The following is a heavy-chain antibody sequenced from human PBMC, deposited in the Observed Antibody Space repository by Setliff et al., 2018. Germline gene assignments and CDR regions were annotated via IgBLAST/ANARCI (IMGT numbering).Heavy chain of an antibody. CDR3: ARDYQGGWFAP. CDR2: IYTSGST. D-gene: IGHD3-16*01. J-gene: IGHJ5*02. CDR1: GGSVSSGSYY. V-gene: IGHV4-61*02. Sequence: SSETLSLTCTVSGGSVSSGSYYWSWIRQPAGKGLEWIGRIYTSGSTNYNPSLKSRVAISVDTSKNQFSLRLSSVTAADTAVYYCARDYQGGWFAPWGQGTLVTVSS.